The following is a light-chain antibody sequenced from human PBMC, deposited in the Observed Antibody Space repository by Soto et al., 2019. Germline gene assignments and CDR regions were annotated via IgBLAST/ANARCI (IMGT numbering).Light chain of an antibody. Sequence: QSVLAQPASVSGSPGQSITISCTGASGYVGTYSLVSWYQQHPGKAPKVVIYEGHKRPSGVPDRFSGSTSVNTASLIISGLQTDDEADYYCCLYVGATTYVFGTGTKVTVL. J-gene: IGLJ1*01. CDR3: CLYVGATTYV. CDR2: EGH. V-gene: IGLV2-23*01. CDR1: SGYVGTYSL.